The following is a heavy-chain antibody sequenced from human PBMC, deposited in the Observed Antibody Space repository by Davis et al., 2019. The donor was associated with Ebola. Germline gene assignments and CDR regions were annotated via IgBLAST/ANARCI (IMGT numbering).Heavy chain of an antibody. CDR3: ARGVGATTGWFDP. V-gene: IGHV6-1*01. CDR1: GDSVSNNGDA. CDR2: TYYRSKWYF. D-gene: IGHD1-26*01. Sequence: SQTLSLTCAISGDSVSNNGDAWNWIRQSPSRGLEWLGRTYYRSKWYFDYAISVKSRITINPDTSKNQFSLKLSSMTAADTAVYYCARGVGATTGWFDPWGQGTLVTVSS. J-gene: IGHJ5*02.